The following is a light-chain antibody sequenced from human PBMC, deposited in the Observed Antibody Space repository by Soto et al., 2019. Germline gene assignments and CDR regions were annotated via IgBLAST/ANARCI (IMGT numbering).Light chain of an antibody. Sequence: EIVMTQSPATLSVSPGERVTLSCRASQSVSINLAWYQHKPGQAPRLLIYGASTRATGIPARFSGSGSGTQFTLTISTLQSEDFAVYYCQHYNNWPPWTFGQGTKVEIK. V-gene: IGKV3-15*01. CDR1: QSVSIN. J-gene: IGKJ1*01. CDR2: GAS. CDR3: QHYNNWPPWT.